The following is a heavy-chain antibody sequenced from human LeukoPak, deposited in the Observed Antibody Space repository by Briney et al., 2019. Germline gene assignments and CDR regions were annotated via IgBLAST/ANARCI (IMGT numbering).Heavy chain of an antibody. J-gene: IGHJ6*03. CDR2: MYYSETA. V-gene: IGHV4-59*12. CDR1: GGSMNNYF. D-gene: IGHD1/OR15-1a*01. Sequence: SETLSLTCTVSGGSMNNYFWTWIRQPPGKGLESIGYMYYSETANYNPSLKSRVTISMDTSKNQFSLKLTSVTAADTAVYYCARGAADRNNYYYYIDVWGKGTTVTVSS. CDR3: ARGAADRNNYYYYIDV.